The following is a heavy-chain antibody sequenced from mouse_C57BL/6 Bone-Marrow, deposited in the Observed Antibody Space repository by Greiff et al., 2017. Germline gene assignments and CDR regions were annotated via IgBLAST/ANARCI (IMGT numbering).Heavy chain of an antibody. CDR1: GYTFTSYW. CDR3: ARYVVAIYWYFDV. CDR2: IDPSDSYT. Sequence: QVQLQQPGAELVRPGTSVKLSCKASGYTFTSYWMHWVKQRPGQGLEWIGVIDPSDSYTNYNQKFKGKATLTVDTSSSTAYMQLSSLTSEDSAVYYCARYVVAIYWYFDVWGTGTTVTVSS. J-gene: IGHJ1*03. D-gene: IGHD1-1*01. V-gene: IGHV1-59*01.